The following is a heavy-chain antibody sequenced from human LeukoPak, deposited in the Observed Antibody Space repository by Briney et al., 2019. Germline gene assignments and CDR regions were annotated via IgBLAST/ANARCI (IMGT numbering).Heavy chain of an antibody. CDR1: GFTFYMYA. J-gene: IGHJ4*02. V-gene: IGHV3-23*01. CDR3: ARGAGGPIFGVVIIL. CDR2: MCGTAGCT. Sequence: GGSLRLSCQASGFTFYMYAMSWVRQAPGKGLEWVASMCGTAGCTFYPDSVKGRFTISRDNSKNVLYLRMNSLTAEDTAVYYCARGAGGPIFGVVIILWGQGTLVTVSS. D-gene: IGHD3-3*01.